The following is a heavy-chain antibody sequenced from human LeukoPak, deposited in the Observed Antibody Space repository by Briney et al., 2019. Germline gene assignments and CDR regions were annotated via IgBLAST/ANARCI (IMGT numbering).Heavy chain of an antibody. CDR2: IHYSGNT. CDR3: TKIANGGLSDY. CDR1: GGSISGYY. J-gene: IGHJ4*02. Sequence: SETLSLTCTVSGGSISGYYWAWIRQPPVKVLEWIGYIHYSGNTNYNPSLKSRVTMSVDTSKNQFSLKLTSVTAADTAVYYCTKIANGGLSDYWGQGTLVTVSS. V-gene: IGHV4-59*01. D-gene: IGHD2-8*01.